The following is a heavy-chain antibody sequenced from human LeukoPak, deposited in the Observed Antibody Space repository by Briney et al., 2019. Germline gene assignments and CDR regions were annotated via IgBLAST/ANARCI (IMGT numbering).Heavy chain of an antibody. CDR2: IIPIFGTT. D-gene: IGHD3-10*01. J-gene: IGHJ4*02. V-gene: IGHV1-69*05. Sequence: ASVKVSCTASGGTFSNYAVSWVRQAPGQGLEWMGGIIPIFGTTNYAQKFQDRVTIVTDKSTSTAYMDLSSLRSDDTAVYYCARGAWFGELGKYYFDYWGQGTPVTVSS. CDR1: GGTFSNYA. CDR3: ARGAWFGELGKYYFDY.